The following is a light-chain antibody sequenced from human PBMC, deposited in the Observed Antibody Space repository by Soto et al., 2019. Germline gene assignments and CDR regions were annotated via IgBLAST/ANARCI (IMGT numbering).Light chain of an antibody. CDR1: QSVSSSY. Sequence: EIVLTQSPGTLSFSPGERAPPSCRASQSVSSSYLAWYQQKPGQAPRLLIYGASSRATGIPDRFSGSGSGTDFTLTISRLEPEDFAVYYCQQYGSSPRTFGQGTKVDIK. V-gene: IGKV3-20*01. CDR3: QQYGSSPRT. CDR2: GAS. J-gene: IGKJ1*01.